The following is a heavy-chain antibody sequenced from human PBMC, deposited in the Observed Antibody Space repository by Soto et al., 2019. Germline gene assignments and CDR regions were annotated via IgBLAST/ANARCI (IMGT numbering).Heavy chain of an antibody. CDR1: DSSFTSSSYY. D-gene: IGHD2-8*02. J-gene: IGHJ5*02. Sequence: TLSFTLHLPDSSFTSSSYYWSWSLQPPGKGLEWIGFISXSGDPYFNPSLKSRVTLSVDNSQNQFSLKLNSGTAADTAVYYCAREVRATMTTGWLDAWGQGSLVTVSS. CDR2: ISXSGDP. V-gene: IGHV4-31*02. CDR3: AREVRATMTTGWLDA.